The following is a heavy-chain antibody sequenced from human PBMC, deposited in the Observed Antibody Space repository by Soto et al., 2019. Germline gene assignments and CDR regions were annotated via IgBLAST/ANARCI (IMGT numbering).Heavy chain of an antibody. CDR1: GGSFSGYY. CDR2: INHSGST. CDR3: ARRFYGSGSYYSYYYYGMDV. J-gene: IGHJ6*02. V-gene: IGHV4-34*01. Sequence: SETLSLTCAVYGGSFSGYYWSWIRQPPGKGLEWIGEINHSGSTNYNPSLKSRVTISVDTSKNQFSLKLSSVTAADTAAYYCARRFYGSGSYYSYYYYGMDVGGQGTTVTVSS. D-gene: IGHD3-10*01.